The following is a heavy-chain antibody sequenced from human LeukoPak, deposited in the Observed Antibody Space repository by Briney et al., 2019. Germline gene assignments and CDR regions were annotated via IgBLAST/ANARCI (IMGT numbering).Heavy chain of an antibody. CDR3: ARDPCGNPCFYFDL. V-gene: IGHV1-18*01. D-gene: IGHD1-1*01. CDR1: GYSFSSFG. CDR2: ISVYNGNI. J-gene: IGHJ4*02. Sequence: ASVKVSCKASGYSFSSFGISRVRQAPGQGLEWMGWISVYNGNIKHGQKFQGRVTMTTDTSTNTAYMELTSLRFDDTAVYYCARDPCGNPCFYFDLWGQGALVTVTA.